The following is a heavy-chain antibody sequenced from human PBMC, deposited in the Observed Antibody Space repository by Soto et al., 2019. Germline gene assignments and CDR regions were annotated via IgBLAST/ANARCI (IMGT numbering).Heavy chain of an antibody. Sequence: PGESLKISCRGSGYDFNTNLFGWVRQLPVRGLEWVGIMYPGDSDTRYNPSLQGHVTLSVDVTVSTAFLQWRSLETSDTGMYFCARLPRDCNKTSCYYADHCGQGTQVTVSS. D-gene: IGHD3-3*01. V-gene: IGHV5-51*01. J-gene: IGHJ4*02. CDR2: MYPGDSDT. CDR3: ARLPRDCNKTSCYYADH. CDR1: GYDFNTNL.